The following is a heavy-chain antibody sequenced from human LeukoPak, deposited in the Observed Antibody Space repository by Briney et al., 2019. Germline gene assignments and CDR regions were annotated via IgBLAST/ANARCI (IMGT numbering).Heavy chain of an antibody. V-gene: IGHV1-69*13. CDR3: ARDLVRGVIMEDWFDP. CDR1: GGTFSSYA. J-gene: IGHJ5*02. D-gene: IGHD3-10*01. CDR2: IIPIFGTA. Sequence: SVKVSCKASGGTFSSYAISWVRQAPGQGLEWMGGIIPIFGTANYAQKFQGRVTITADESTSTAYMELSSLRSEDTAVYYCARDLVRGVIMEDWFDPWGQGTLVTVSS.